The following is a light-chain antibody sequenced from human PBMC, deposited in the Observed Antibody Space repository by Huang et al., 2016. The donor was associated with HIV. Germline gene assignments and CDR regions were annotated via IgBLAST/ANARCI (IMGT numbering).Light chain of an antibody. CDR3: QKYDSVPRT. CDR1: QDIQNY. J-gene: IGKJ1*01. CDR2: AAS. Sequence: DIQMTQYPSSLSASVGDRVTITCRASQDIQNYLAWYQQKAGQVPKLLIYAASSLQSGVPSRFSGSGSGTDFTLSITSLQPEDVAIYYCQKYDSVPRTFGQGTKVDIK. V-gene: IGKV1-27*01.